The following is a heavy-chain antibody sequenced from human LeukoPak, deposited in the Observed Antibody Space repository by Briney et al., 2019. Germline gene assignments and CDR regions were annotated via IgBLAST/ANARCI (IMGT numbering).Heavy chain of an antibody. CDR1: GGSISSYY. Sequence: SETLSLTCTVSGGSISSYYWSWIRQPPGKGLEWIGYIYYSGSTTYNPSLKSRVTMSVDTSNNQFSLKLSSVTAADTAVYYCATIINITMIDNYYMDVWGKETTVTVSS. V-gene: IGHV4-59*01. CDR3: ATIINITMIDNYYMDV. CDR2: IYYSGST. D-gene: IGHD3-22*01. J-gene: IGHJ6*03.